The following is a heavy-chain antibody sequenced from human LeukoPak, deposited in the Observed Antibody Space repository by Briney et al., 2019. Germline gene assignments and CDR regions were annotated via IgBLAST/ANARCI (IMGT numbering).Heavy chain of an antibody. CDR2: INHSGST. CDR3: ARAYLLDGLLGRDRKCPTHYYMDV. D-gene: IGHD5/OR15-5a*01. CDR1: GGSFSGYY. V-gene: IGHV4-34*01. Sequence: SETLSLTCAVYGGSFSGYYWSWIRQPPGKGLEWIGEINHSGSTNYNPSLKSRVTISVDTSKNQFSLKLSSVTAADTAVYYCARAYLLDGLLGRDRKCPTHYYMDVWGKGTTVTVSS. J-gene: IGHJ6*03.